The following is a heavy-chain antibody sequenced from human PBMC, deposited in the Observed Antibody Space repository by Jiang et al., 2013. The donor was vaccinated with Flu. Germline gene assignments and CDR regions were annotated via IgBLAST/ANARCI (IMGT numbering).Heavy chain of an antibody. J-gene: IGHJ6*02. Sequence: VQLVESGGGLVNPGGFRRLSCEAFGFSFSSYTMNWVRQAPGKGLEWVSSISVTSAYIYYADSAKGRFTISRDNAKNTLYLQMNRLRAEDTAVYFCAREKPSKTYVHFYGMDVWGQGTTVTVSS. CDR3: AREKPSKTYVHFYGMDV. D-gene: IGHD4-11*01. CDR1: GFSFSSYT. V-gene: IGHV3-21*01. CDR2: ISVTSAYI.